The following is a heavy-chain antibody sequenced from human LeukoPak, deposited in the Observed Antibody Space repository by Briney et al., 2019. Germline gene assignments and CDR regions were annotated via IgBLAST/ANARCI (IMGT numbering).Heavy chain of an antibody. V-gene: IGHV3-30*03. CDR3: ARGYSSSWLGYFDY. Sequence: PGGSLRLSCVASGFTFSSYGIHWVRQALDKGLEWVAVVSSDGSIKYNADSVKGRFTISRDTSKNTVYLQMNSLGAEDTAFYYCARGYSSSWLGYFDYWGQGTLVTVSS. J-gene: IGHJ4*02. D-gene: IGHD6-13*01. CDR2: VSSDGSIK. CDR1: GFTFSSYG.